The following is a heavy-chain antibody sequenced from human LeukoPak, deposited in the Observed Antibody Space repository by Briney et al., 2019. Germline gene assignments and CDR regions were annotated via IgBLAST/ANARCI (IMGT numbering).Heavy chain of an antibody. CDR2: ISSSSSYI. J-gene: IGHJ4*02. CDR1: GFTLSSYS. D-gene: IGHD1-26*01. V-gene: IGHV3-21*01. CDR3: ARGVGATDSVDY. Sequence: GGSLRLSCAASGFTLSSYSMNWVRQAPGKGLEWVSSISSSSSYIYYADSVKGRFTISRDNAKNSLYLQMNSLRAEDAAVYYCARGVGATDSVDYWGQGTLVTVSS.